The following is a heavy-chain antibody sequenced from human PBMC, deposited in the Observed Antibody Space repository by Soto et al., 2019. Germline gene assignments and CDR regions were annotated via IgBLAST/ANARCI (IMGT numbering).Heavy chain of an antibody. CDR2: ISSDGTGT. CDR1: GFTFSDYW. V-gene: IGHV3-74*01. D-gene: IGHD3-10*02. CDR3: ACSYGMAV. J-gene: IGHJ6*02. Sequence: EMQLVESGGDLVQPGGSLRLSCAASGFTFSDYWMHWVRHAPGKGLVWVSRISSDGTGTTYADSVKGRFTISRDNAKNTLYLQMNSLRDEDTAVYYCACSYGMAVWGQGTTVIVSS.